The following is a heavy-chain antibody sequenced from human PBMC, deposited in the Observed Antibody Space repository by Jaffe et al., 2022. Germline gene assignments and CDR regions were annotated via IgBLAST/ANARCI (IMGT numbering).Heavy chain of an antibody. CDR1: GFTFSSYA. V-gene: IGHV3-23*01. CDR2: ISGSGGST. J-gene: IGHJ5*02. CDR3: ANHITIFGVVTLGGWFDP. Sequence: EVQLLESGGGLVQPGGSLRLSCAASGFTFSSYAMSWVRQAPGKGLEWVSAISGSGGSTYYADSVKGRFTISRDNSKNTLYLQMNSLRAEDTAVYYCANHITIFGVVTLGGWFDPWGQGTLVTVSS. D-gene: IGHD3-3*01.